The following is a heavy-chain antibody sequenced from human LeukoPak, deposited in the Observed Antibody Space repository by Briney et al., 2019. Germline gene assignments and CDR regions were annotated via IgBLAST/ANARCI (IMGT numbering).Heavy chain of an antibody. CDR3: ARTTYDFWSGYYGY. J-gene: IGHJ4*02. CDR2: IYYSGST. D-gene: IGHD3-3*01. CDR1: GGSISSHY. Sequence: PSETLSLTCTVSGGSISSHYWSWIRQPPGKGLEWIGYIYYSGSTNYNPSLKSRVTISVDTSKNQFSLKLSSVTAADTAVYYCARTTYDFWSGYYGYWGQGTLATVSS. V-gene: IGHV4-59*11.